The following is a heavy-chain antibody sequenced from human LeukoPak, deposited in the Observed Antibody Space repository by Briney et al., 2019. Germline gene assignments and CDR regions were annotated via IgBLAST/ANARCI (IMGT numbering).Heavy chain of an antibody. V-gene: IGHV4-59*01. CDR1: GGSISSYY. J-gene: IGHJ6*02. CDR2: IYYSGST. D-gene: IGHD6-13*01. Sequence: KPSETLSLTCTVSGGSISSYYWSCIRQPPGKGLEWIGYIYYSGSTNYNPSLKSRVTISVDTSKNQFSLKLSSVTAADTAVYYCARRGHSSSWYYYYGMDVWGQGTTVTVSS. CDR3: ARRGHSSSWYYYYGMDV.